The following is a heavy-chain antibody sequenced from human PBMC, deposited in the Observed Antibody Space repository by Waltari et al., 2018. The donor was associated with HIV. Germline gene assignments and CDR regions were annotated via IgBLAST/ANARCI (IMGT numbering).Heavy chain of an antibody. V-gene: IGHV1-8*01. D-gene: IGHD3-3*01. CDR3: TKGRRGALFGDE. CDR2: MNPDNGDA. Sequence: QVQLVQSGPEIKKPRASVRVSCKASGYSFIDFDINWVRRAPGRGLEWVGWMNPDNGDAGYGRSFKGRCTLTRDTSTDTAYMEVDNLKSEDTAIYYCTKGRRGALFGDEWGQGTLITVSS. J-gene: IGHJ4*02. CDR1: GYSFIDFD.